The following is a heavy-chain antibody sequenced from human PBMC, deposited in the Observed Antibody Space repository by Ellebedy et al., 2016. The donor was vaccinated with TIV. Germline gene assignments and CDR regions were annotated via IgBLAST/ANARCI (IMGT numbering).Heavy chain of an antibody. CDR3: ARTRFLEPFDY. D-gene: IGHD1-14*01. CDR2: IYYTGST. V-gene: IGHV4-31*03. Sequence: MPSETLSLTCSVSGDSISSGGYYWSWIRQHPGKGLEWIGYIYYTGSTYYNPSLQSRVTISVDTSKNQFSLRLSSVTAADTAVYYCARTRFLEPFDYWGQGTLVTVSS. J-gene: IGHJ4*02. CDR1: GDSISSGGYY.